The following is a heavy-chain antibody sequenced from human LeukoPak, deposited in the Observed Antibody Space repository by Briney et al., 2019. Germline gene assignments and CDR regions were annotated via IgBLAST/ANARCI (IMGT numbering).Heavy chain of an antibody. Sequence: GGSLRLSCAVSGFTFSNYAMSWVRQALGKGLDWVSTFSGSGGSTNYADSVKGRFTISRDNSKNTLFLQMNSLRAEDTAVYYCAKPRNYAEFDYWGQGTLVTVSS. CDR3: AKPRNYAEFDY. CDR1: GFTFSNYA. D-gene: IGHD2-2*01. J-gene: IGHJ4*02. CDR2: FSGSGGST. V-gene: IGHV3-23*01.